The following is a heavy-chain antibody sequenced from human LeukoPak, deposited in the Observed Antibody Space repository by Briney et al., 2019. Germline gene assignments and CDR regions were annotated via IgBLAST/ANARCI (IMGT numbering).Heavy chain of an antibody. CDR2: IYYSGST. J-gene: IGHJ6*02. V-gene: IGHV4-31*03. Sequence: SQTLSLTCTVSGGSISSDGYYWSWIRQHPGKGLEWIGYIYYSGSTYYSPSLKSRVTISVDTSKNQFSLNLSSVTAADTAVYYCARVCSSSSCSYYYFAMDVWGQGITVTVSS. CDR3: ARVCSSSSCSYYYFAMDV. D-gene: IGHD2-2*01. CDR1: GGSISSDGYY.